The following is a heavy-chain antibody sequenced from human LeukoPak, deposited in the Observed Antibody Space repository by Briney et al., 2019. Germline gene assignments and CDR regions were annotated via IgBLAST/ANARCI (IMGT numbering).Heavy chain of an antibody. Sequence: GGSLRLSCAASGFTFSGYEMNWVRQAPGKGLEWVSAISGSGDNTYYADSVKGRFTISRDNSKNTLDLQMSSLRGEDTAVYYCAVYCTRTTCKGFDHWGQGTLVIVSS. V-gene: IGHV3-23*01. CDR3: AVYCTRTTCKGFDH. CDR1: GFTFSGYE. J-gene: IGHJ4*02. CDR2: ISGSGDNT. D-gene: IGHD2-2*01.